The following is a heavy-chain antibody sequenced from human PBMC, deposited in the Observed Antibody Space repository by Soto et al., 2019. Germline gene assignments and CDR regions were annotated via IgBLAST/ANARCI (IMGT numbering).Heavy chain of an antibody. Sequence: SVKVSCKASGGTFSSYAISWVRQAPGQGLEWMGGIIPIFGTANYAQKFQGRVTITADESTSTAYMELSSLRSEDTAVYYCAEGDLGYCTNGVCYMDYWGQGTLVTVSS. CDR3: AEGDLGYCTNGVCYMDY. J-gene: IGHJ4*02. V-gene: IGHV1-69*13. CDR1: GGTFSSYA. CDR2: IIPIFGTA. D-gene: IGHD2-8*01.